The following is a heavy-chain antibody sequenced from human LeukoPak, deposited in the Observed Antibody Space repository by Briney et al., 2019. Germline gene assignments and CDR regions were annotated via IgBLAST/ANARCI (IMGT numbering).Heavy chain of an antibody. CDR3: ARDMGSSWPHHAFDI. Sequence: GGSLRLSCAASGFMFSSYTMNWVRQAPGKGPEWVSSISSSSSYIYYADSVKGRFTISRDNAKNSLYLQMNSLRAEDTAVYYCARDMGSSWPHHAFDIWGQGTMVTVSS. V-gene: IGHV3-21*01. J-gene: IGHJ3*02. D-gene: IGHD6-13*01. CDR2: ISSSSSYI. CDR1: GFMFSSYT.